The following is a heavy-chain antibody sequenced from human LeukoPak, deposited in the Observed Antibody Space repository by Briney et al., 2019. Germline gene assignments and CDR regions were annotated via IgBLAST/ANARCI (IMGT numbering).Heavy chain of an antibody. J-gene: IGHJ4*02. CDR2: ISSTSGTI. Sequence: GGSLRLSCAASGFTFSSYNMNWVRQAPWKGLEWVSYISSTSGTIDYADSVKGRFTISRDNAKTSLYLQMNSLRAEDTAVYYCTSRGTLYGYWGQGTLVTVSS. D-gene: IGHD2/OR15-2a*01. CDR3: TSRGTLYGY. V-gene: IGHV3-48*01. CDR1: GFTFSSYN.